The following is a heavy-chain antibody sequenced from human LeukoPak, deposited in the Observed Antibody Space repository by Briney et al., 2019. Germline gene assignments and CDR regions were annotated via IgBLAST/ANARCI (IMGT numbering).Heavy chain of an antibody. J-gene: IGHJ4*02. CDR2: IRSKANSYAT. D-gene: IGHD4-17*01. Sequence: PGGSLRLSCAASGFTFINYSMNWVRQASGKGLEWVGRIRSKANSYATVYAASVKGRFAISRDDSKNTAYLQMNSLKTEDTAVYYCTSGLSVLRSNNTPVDYWGQGTLVTVSS. V-gene: IGHV3-73*01. CDR3: TSGLSVLRSNNTPVDY. CDR1: GFTFINYS.